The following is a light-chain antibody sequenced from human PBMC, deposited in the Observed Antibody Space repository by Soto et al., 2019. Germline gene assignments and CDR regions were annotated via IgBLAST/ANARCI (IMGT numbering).Light chain of an antibody. CDR2: DVS. CDR3: CSYAGSSRV. V-gene: IGLV2-11*01. Sequence: QSALTQPRSVSGSPGQSVTISCTGTSSDVGGYNYVSWYQQHPGKAPKLMIYDVSKRPSGVPDRFSGFKSGNTASLTISGLQAEDEADYYCCSYAGSSRVFGGGTKLTVL. J-gene: IGLJ3*02. CDR1: SSDVGGYNY.